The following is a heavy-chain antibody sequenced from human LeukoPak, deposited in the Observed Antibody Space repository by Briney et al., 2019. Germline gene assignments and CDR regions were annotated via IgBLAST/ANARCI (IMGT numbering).Heavy chain of an antibody. D-gene: IGHD6-13*01. CDR2: ISSSSSYI. Sequence: GGSLRLSCAASGFTFSSYAMSWVRQAPGKGLEWVSSISSSSSYIYYADSVKGRFTISRDNAKNSLYLQMNSLRAEDTAVYYCARAVIAAAGFDYWGQGTLVTVSS. CDR1: GFTFSSYA. V-gene: IGHV3-21*01. J-gene: IGHJ4*02. CDR3: ARAVIAAAGFDY.